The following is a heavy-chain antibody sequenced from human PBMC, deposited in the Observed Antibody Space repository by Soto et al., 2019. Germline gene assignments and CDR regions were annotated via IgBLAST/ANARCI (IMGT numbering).Heavy chain of an antibody. CDR1: GGSISDFY. V-gene: IGHV4-59*01. CDR3: ARGGGYDFRSSQAPPIDV. J-gene: IGHJ6*02. Sequence: SETLSLTCNVSGGSISDFYWSWIRQSPGKRLEWIGYLYYTGSTNYNPALKSRVTISLDTSKNQFSLKVRSVTAADTAVYYCARGGGYDFRSSQAPPIDVWGQGTTVTVSS. CDR2: LYYTGST. D-gene: IGHD3-3*01.